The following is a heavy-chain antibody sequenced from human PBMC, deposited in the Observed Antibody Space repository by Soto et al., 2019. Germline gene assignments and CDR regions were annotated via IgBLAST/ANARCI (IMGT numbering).Heavy chain of an antibody. CDR1: GGSISSRSFY. D-gene: IGHD2-2*01. CDR3: ASRSSYCRHTTYYEDYFDY. CDR2: IYHSGST. Sequence: QLQLQESGPGLVKPSGTLSLTYTVPGGSISSRSFYWGWIRHPPGMGLRGIASIYHSGSTHYDPLLKSRLSISVDTSKNQFSLRLSSVTAADTAVYYCASRSSYCRHTTYYEDYFDYWGQGILVTVSS. J-gene: IGHJ4*02. V-gene: IGHV4-39*01.